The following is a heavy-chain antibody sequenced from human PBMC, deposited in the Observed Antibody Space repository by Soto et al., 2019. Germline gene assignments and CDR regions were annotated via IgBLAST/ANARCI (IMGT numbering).Heavy chain of an antibody. CDR1: GDSVSSNSAA. Sequence: SQTLSLTCAISGDSVSSNSAAWNWIRQSPSRGLEWLGRTYYRSKWYNDYAVSVKSRITINPDTSKNQFSLQLNSVTPEDTAVYYCARGGIFGVVIGAYYSYATHVWGQGTTVSVSS. CDR3: ARGGIFGVVIGAYYSYATHV. J-gene: IGHJ6*02. D-gene: IGHD3-3*01. CDR2: TYYRSKWYN. V-gene: IGHV6-1*01.